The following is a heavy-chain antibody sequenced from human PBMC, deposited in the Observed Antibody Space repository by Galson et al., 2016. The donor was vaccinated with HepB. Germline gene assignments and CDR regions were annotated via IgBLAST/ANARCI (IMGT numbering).Heavy chain of an antibody. CDR2: VSYDGKHQ. J-gene: IGHJ4*02. D-gene: IGHD6-6*01. CDR1: GFTFSRSA. V-gene: IGHV3-30*18. CDR3: AKDTQALATRPRFDS. Sequence: SLRLSCATSGFTFSRSAMHWVRQAPGEGLQWVAVVSYDGKHQYYADSVKGRFTISRDNSNNTLYLQMNSLTADDTALFYCAKDTQALATRPRFDSWGQGTLVTVSS.